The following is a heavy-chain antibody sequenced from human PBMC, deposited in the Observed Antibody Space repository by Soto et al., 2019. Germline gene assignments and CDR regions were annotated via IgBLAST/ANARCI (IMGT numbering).Heavy chain of an antibody. CDR3: ARVSDWNYAFDI. D-gene: IGHD1-7*01. Sequence: GGSLRLSCAASGFTFSDHYMDWVRQAPGKGLEWVGRTRNKANSYTTEYAASVKGRFTISRDDSKNSLYLQMNSLKTEDTAVYYCARVSDWNYAFDIWGQGTMVTVSS. V-gene: IGHV3-72*01. CDR1: GFTFSDHY. CDR2: TRNKANSYTT. J-gene: IGHJ3*02.